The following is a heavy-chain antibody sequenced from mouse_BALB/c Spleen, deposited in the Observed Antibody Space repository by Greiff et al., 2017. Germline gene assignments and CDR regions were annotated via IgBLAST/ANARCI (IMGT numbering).Heavy chain of an antibody. CDR1: GFAFSSYD. V-gene: IGHV5-12-1*01. J-gene: IGHJ4*01. D-gene: IGHD2-12*01. Sequence: EVQLVESGGGLVKPGGSLKLSCAASGFAFSSYDMSWVRQTPEKRLEWVAYISSGSSTIYYADTVKGRFTISRDNPKNTLFLQMTSLRSEDTAMYYCARDDGDYWGQGTSVTVSS. CDR2: ISSGSSTI. CDR3: ARDDGDY.